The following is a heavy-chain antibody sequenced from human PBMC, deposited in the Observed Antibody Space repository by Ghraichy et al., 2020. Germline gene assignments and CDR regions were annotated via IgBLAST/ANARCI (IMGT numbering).Heavy chain of an antibody. D-gene: IGHD3-16*01. Sequence: GESLNISCAASGFTFSDYAMGWVRQAPGKGLEWVSTITGSGLNTYYADSVRGRFSISRDSSKNTLSLEMNSLRAEDAAVYFCATGGGPARSAFDYGGQGTLVTVSS. CDR3: ATGGGPARSAFDY. CDR1: GFTFSDYA. V-gene: IGHV3-23*01. J-gene: IGHJ4*02. CDR2: ITGSGLNT.